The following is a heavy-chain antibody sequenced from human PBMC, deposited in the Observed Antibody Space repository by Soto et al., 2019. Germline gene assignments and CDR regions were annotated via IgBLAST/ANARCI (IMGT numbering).Heavy chain of an antibody. Sequence: QVQLVQSGAEVKKPGASVKVSCKASGYTFTSYAMHWVRQAPGQRLEWMGWINAGNGNTKYSQKFQGRVTITRDTSASTADMELSSLRSEDTAVYYCARHYYDSSGYSMGYFQHWGQGTLVTVSS. CDR3: ARHYYDSSGYSMGYFQH. CDR2: INAGNGNT. V-gene: IGHV1-3*01. CDR1: GYTFTSYA. D-gene: IGHD3-22*01. J-gene: IGHJ1*01.